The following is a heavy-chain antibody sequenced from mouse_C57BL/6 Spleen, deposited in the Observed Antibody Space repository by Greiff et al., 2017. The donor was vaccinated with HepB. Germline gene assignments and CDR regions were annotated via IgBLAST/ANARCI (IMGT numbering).Heavy chain of an antibody. V-gene: IGHV5-4*01. Sequence: EVHLVESGGGLVKPGGSLKLSCAASGFTFSSYAMSWVRQTPEKRLEWVATISDGGSYTYYPDNVKGRFTISRDNAKNNLYLQMSHLKSEETAMYYWARDNYYDYDVGWFAYWGQGTLVTVSA. J-gene: IGHJ3*01. CDR2: ISDGGSYT. CDR3: ARDNYYDYDVGWFAY. D-gene: IGHD2-4*01. CDR1: GFTFSSYA.